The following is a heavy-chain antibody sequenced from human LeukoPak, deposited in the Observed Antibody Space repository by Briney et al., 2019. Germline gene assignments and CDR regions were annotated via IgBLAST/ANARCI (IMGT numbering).Heavy chain of an antibody. CDR3: ARPQPNYYDSSGYYRNAFDI. J-gene: IGHJ3*02. Sequence: ASVKVSCKASGYAFTSHDINWVRQAPGQGLEWMGWMSPRSTNTYAQKFQGRGTMTRATPISTAYMELRSLRSEDTAVYYCARPQPNYYDSSGYYRNAFDIWGQGTMVTVSS. CDR1: GYAFTSHD. D-gene: IGHD3-22*01. CDR2: MSPRSTNT. V-gene: IGHV1-8*01.